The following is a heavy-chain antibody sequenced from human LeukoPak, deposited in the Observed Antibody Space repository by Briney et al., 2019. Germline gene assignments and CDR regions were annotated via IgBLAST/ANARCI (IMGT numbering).Heavy chain of an antibody. CDR3: ARGPFYTVVTPLYYYMDV. CDR2: INHSGST. V-gene: IGHV4-39*07. J-gene: IGHJ6*03. CDR1: GGSISSSSYY. Sequence: SETLSLTCTVSGGSISSSSYYWGWIRQPPGKGLEWIGEINHSGSTNYNPSLKSRVTISVDTSKNQFSLKLGSVTAADTAVYYCARGPFYTVVTPLYYYMDVWGKGTTVTVSS. D-gene: IGHD4-23*01.